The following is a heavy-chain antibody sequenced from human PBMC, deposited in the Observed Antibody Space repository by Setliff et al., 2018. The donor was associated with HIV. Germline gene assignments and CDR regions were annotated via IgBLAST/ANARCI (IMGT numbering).Heavy chain of an antibody. CDR1: GYNVTVSA. D-gene: IGHD3-22*01. J-gene: IGHJ4*02. V-gene: IGHV7-4-1*02. CDR3: ARDGYYYDSSGHLAYYFDY. CDR2: INTNTGNP. Sequence: ASVKVSCKASGYNVTVSAINWVRQAPGQGLEWVGWINTNTGNPTYAQDFTGRFVFSLDTSVSTAYLQISSLKAEDIAVYYCARDGYYYDSSGHLAYYFDYWGQGTLVTVSS.